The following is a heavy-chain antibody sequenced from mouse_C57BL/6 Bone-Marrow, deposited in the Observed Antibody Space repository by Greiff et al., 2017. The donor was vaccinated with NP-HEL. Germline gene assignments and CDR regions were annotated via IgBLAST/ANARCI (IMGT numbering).Heavy chain of an antibody. CDR3: ARHYYYGSRDWYFDV. J-gene: IGHJ1*03. Sequence: EVKLVESGGGLVQPGGSLKLSCAASGFTFSDYGMAWVRQAPRKGPEWVAFISNLAYSIYYADTVTGRFTISRENAKNTLYLEMSSLRSEDTAMYYCARHYYYGSRDWYFDVWGTGTTVTVSS. CDR1: GFTFSDYG. CDR2: ISNLAYSI. V-gene: IGHV5-15*01. D-gene: IGHD1-1*01.